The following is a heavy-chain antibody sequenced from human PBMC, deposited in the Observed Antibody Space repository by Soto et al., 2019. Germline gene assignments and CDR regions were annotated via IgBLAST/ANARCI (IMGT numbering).Heavy chain of an antibody. Sequence: PGGSLRLSXAASGFTFRSYGMHWVRQAPGKGLEWVALMSFDGSNKYYAGSVRGRFTISSDNSKSTLYLQMDILRPEDTAVYYCAKEFRWELQLSHPYYNSGMDVWGQGTTVTVSS. CDR1: GFTFRSYG. J-gene: IGHJ6*02. V-gene: IGHV3-30*18. D-gene: IGHD1-1*01. CDR3: AKEFRWELQLSHPYYNSGMDV. CDR2: MSFDGSNK.